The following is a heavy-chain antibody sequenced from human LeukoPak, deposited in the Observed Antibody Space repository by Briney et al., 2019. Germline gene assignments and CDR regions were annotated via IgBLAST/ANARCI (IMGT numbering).Heavy chain of an antibody. Sequence: GGSLRLSCAASGFTFSTYSMNWVRQAPGKGLEWVSYISSSSSTIYYADSVRGRFTISRDNAKNSLYLQMNSLRDGDTAVYYCARDLPPGSSGWYLGYWGQGTLVTVSS. CDR3: ARDLPPGSSGWYLGY. CDR1: GFTFSTYS. D-gene: IGHD6-19*01. CDR2: ISSSSSTI. J-gene: IGHJ4*02. V-gene: IGHV3-48*02.